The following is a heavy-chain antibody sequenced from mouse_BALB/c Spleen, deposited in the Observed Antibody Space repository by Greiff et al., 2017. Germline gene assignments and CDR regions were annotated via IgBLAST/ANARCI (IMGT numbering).Heavy chain of an antibody. CDR2: ISSGGSYT. V-gene: IGHV5-9-4*01. CDR3: ARGGATGWFAY. D-gene: IGHD3-1*01. Sequence: DVMLVESGGGLVQPGGSRKLSCAASGFTFSSYAMSWVRQSPEKRLEWVAEISSGGSYTYYPDTVTGRFTISRDNAKNTLYLEMSSLRSEDTAMYYCARGGATGWFAYWGQGTLVTVSA. CDR1: GFTFSSYA. J-gene: IGHJ3*01.